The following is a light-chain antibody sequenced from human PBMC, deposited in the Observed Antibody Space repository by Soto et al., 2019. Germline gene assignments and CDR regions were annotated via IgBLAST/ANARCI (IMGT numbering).Light chain of an antibody. J-gene: IGKJ3*01. CDR1: QSISSTY. CDR3: QQYGSSSFA. V-gene: IGKV3-20*01. CDR2: GAF. Sequence: EIVLTQSPGTLSVSPGERATLFCRARQSISSTYLAWYQKKPGQAPRLLLYGAFNMATVIPDRFSGRGSGTDFTLTISRLEPEDCAFYYCQQYGSSSFAFGPGTKVEIK.